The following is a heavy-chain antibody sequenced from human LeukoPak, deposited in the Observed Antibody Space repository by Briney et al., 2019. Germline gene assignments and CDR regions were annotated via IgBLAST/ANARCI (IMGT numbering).Heavy chain of an antibody. CDR2: IYTSVST. CDR3: AREPFYYDSTLLDAFDI. CDR1: GGSIRSYY. D-gene: IGHD3-22*01. V-gene: IGHV4-4*07. J-gene: IGHJ3*02. Sequence: SETLSLTCTVSGGSIRSYYWNWIRQPAGKGLEWIGRIYTSVSTNYNPSLKSRVTISVDKSKNQFSLKLSSVTAADTAVYYCAREPFYYDSTLLDAFDIWGQGTMVTVSS.